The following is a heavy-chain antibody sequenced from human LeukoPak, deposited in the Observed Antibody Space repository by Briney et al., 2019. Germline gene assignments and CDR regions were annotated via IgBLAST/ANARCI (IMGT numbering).Heavy chain of an antibody. J-gene: IGHJ5*02. CDR1: GGSISSSNW. V-gene: IGHV4-4*02. CDR3: ARHVRRGRASMVRGVIDGANWFDP. D-gene: IGHD3-10*01. Sequence: SETLSLTCAVSGGSISSSNWWSWVRQPPGKGLEWIGEIYHSGSTNYNPSLKSRVTISVDTSKNQFSLKLSSVTAADTAVYYCARHVRRGRASMVRGVIDGANWFDPWGQGTLVTVSS. CDR2: IYHSGST.